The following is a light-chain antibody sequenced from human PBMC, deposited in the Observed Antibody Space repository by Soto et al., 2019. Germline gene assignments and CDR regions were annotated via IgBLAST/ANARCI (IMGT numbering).Light chain of an antibody. CDR2: EVN. J-gene: IGLJ1*01. CDR1: SSDVGGYNY. V-gene: IGLV2-8*01. Sequence: QSVLTQPPSASGSPGQSVTISCTGTSSDVGGYNYVSWYQQHPGKAPKLMIYEVNNRPSGVPARFSGSKSGTSASLAIAGLQAEDEGDYYCQSSDSSLSGYVFGTGTKVTVL. CDR3: QSSDSSLSGYV.